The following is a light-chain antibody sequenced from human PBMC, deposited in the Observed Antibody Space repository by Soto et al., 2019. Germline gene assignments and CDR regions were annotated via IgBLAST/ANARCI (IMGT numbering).Light chain of an antibody. CDR3: HQRSNWPG. J-gene: IGKJ4*02. CDR2: DAS. Sequence: EIVLTQSPATLSLSPVERATLSCRASQSVSSYLAWYQQKPGQAPRLLIYDASNRATGIPARFSGSGSGTDFTLTISSLEPEDFAVYYCHQRSNWPGFGGGTKVEIK. CDR1: QSVSSY. V-gene: IGKV3-11*01.